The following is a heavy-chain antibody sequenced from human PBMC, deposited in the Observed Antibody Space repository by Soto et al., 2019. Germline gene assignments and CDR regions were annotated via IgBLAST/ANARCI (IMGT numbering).Heavy chain of an antibody. CDR3: AAYSRKGY. Sequence: GVPLRLSCRASGVTGGNIYIRWVRQAPGKGLEWVSLIYSGGSTYYADSVKGRFTISRDSSKNTLYLQMNSLRAEDTAMYYCAAYSRKGYWGQGTRVTVSS. J-gene: IGHJ4*02. CDR1: GVTGGNIY. CDR2: IYSGGST. D-gene: IGHD3-16*01. V-gene: IGHV3-66*01.